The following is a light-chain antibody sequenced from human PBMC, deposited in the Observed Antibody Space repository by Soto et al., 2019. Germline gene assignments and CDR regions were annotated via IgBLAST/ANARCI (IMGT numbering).Light chain of an antibody. CDR1: QGISSY. CDR2: AAS. Sequence: VIWXXQSPSLLSAXXXXRVTISCXMSQGISSYLAWYQQKPGKAPELLIYAASTLQSGVPSRFSGSGSGTDFTLTISCLQSEDFATYYCQQYYSFPYTFGQGTKLEIK. CDR3: QQYYSFPYT. V-gene: IGKV1D-8*01. J-gene: IGKJ2*01.